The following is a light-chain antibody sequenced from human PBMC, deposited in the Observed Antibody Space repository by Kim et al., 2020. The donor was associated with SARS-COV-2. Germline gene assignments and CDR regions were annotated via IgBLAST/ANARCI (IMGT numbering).Light chain of an antibody. Sequence: SALTQPASVSGSPGQSITISCTGTSSDVGGYNYVSWHQQHPGKAPKLMIYDVSNRPSGVSNRFSGSKSGNTASLTISGLQAEDEADYYCSSYTSSSTWVFGGGTQLTVL. V-gene: IGLV2-14*03. CDR2: DVS. J-gene: IGLJ3*02. CDR1: SSDVGGYNY. CDR3: SSYTSSSTWV.